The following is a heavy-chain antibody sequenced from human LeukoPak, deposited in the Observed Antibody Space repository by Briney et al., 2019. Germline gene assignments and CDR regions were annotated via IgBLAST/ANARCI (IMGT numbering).Heavy chain of an antibody. CDR3: ARETRFWSGYYTGGGLDV. Sequence: GGTLRLSCAASGFTFSSYGMSWVRQAPGKGLEWVSAISGSGGSTYYADSVKGRFTISRDNSKNTLYLQMNSLRAEDTAVYYCARETRFWSGYYTGGGLDVWGKGTTVTVSS. D-gene: IGHD3-3*01. CDR2: ISGSGGST. CDR1: GFTFSSYG. V-gene: IGHV3-23*01. J-gene: IGHJ6*04.